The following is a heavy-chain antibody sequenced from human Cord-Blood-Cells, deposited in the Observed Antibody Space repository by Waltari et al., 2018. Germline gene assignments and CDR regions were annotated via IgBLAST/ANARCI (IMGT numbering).Heavy chain of an antibody. CDR2: INPNSGGT. J-gene: IGHJ6*03. D-gene: IGHD3-3*01. CDR1: GYTFTGYY. V-gene: IGHV1-2*02. CDR3: ARDAIFGVVTYQLDYYYYYMDV. Sequence: QVQLVQSGAEVKKPGASVKVSCKASGYTFTGYYMHWVRQAPGQGLEWMGWINPNSGGTNYAQKFQGRVTMTRDTSISTAYMELSRLRSDDTAVYYCARDAIFGVVTYQLDYYYYYMDVWGKGTTVTVSS.